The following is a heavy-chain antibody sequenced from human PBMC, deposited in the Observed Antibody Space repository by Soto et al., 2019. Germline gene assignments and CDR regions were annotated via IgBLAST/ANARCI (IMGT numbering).Heavy chain of an antibody. CDR1: GGSISSGGYY. V-gene: IGHV4-31*03. J-gene: IGHJ5*02. CDR3: ARDGDASYWFDP. Sequence: QVQLQESGPGLVKPSQTLSLTCTVSGGSISSGGYYWSWIRQHPGKGLEWIGYIYYSGSTYYNPSLKSRVTISVDTSKNQCSLKLSSVTAADTAVYYCARDGDASYWFDPWGQGTLVTVSS. D-gene: IGHD3-10*01. CDR2: IYYSGST.